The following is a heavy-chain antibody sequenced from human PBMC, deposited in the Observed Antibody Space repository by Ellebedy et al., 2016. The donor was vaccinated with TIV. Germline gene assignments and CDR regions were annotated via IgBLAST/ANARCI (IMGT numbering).Heavy chain of an antibody. Sequence: GESLKISCKGSGYSFTSYWIGWVRQMPGKGLEWMGIIYPGDSDTRYSPSFQGQVTSSADKSISTAYLQWSSLKASDTAMYYCARHMRTRGYGMDVWGQGTTVTVSS. CDR3: ARHMRTRGYGMDV. CDR1: GYSFTSYW. V-gene: IGHV5-51*01. CDR2: IYPGDSDT. D-gene: IGHD1-1*01. J-gene: IGHJ6*02.